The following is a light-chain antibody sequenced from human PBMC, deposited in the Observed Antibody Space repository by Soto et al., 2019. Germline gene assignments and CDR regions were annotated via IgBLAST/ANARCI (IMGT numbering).Light chain of an antibody. CDR1: QSVITH. Sequence: DIVLTQYPATLSLSPGERATLSCRASQSVITHLAWYQHIRGQAPRLLIYDASTRATGIPPRFSGSGSGTDFTLTISSLEPEDSAVYYCHQRSKWPQTFGQGTTVEIK. V-gene: IGKV3-11*01. CDR3: HQRSKWPQT. J-gene: IGKJ1*01. CDR2: DAS.